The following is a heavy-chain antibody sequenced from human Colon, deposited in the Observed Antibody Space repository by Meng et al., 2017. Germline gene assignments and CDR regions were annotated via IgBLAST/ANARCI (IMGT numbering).Heavy chain of an antibody. J-gene: IGHJ4*02. CDR3: ARDMLFRYSDFADFDY. CDR2: IGYDGNHA. Sequence: QVQLVESGGDVVQPGRSLRLSCAPSGFTFSSYGMHWVRQAPGKGLEWVAVIGYDGNHAYYADSVKGRFTISRDNSKNTLYLQLSNLRAEDTAVYYCARDMLFRYSDFADFDYWGQGTLVTVSS. V-gene: IGHV3-33*01. CDR1: GFTFSSYG. D-gene: IGHD4-11*01.